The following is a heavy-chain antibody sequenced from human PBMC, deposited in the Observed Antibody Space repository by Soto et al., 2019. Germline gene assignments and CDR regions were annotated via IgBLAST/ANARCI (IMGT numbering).Heavy chain of an antibody. CDR3: ARHVTGYYYGSGSYYQDAFDI. Sequence: SQTLSLTCAISGDSVSSNSAAWNWIRQSPSRGLEWLGRTYYRSKWYNDYEVSVKSRITINPDTSKNQFSLQLNSVTPEDTAVYYCARHVTGYYYGSGSYYQDAFDIWGQGTMVTVSS. CDR2: TYYRSKWYN. V-gene: IGHV6-1*01. CDR1: GDSVSSNSAA. J-gene: IGHJ3*02. D-gene: IGHD3-10*01.